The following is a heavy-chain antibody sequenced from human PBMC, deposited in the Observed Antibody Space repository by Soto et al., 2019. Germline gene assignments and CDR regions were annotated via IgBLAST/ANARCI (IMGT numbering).Heavy chain of an antibody. CDR3: SRVRLVSSPSSDY. CDR1: GFTFSDHY. J-gene: IGHJ4*02. Sequence: EVPLVESGGGLVQPEGSLRLSCAASGFTFSDHYMDWVRQAPGKGLQWVGSIKNQANSYTTQYSAPVTGRLIISRDDSKNAVFLQMNGLKTDDTAVDYCSRVRLVSSPSSDYWGQGILVTFSS. CDR2: IKNQANSYTT. V-gene: IGHV3-72*01. D-gene: IGHD6-19*01.